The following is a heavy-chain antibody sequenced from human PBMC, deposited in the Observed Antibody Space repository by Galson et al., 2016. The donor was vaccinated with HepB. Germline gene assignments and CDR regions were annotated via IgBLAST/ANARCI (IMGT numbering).Heavy chain of an antibody. CDR2: VFQSGDT. CDR3: ASLPLGYCSGPSCYWEFDF. D-gene: IGHD2-2*01. CDR1: GGSINSPTW. Sequence: ETLSLTCAVSGGSINSPTWWSWVRQPPGKGLEWIGEVFQSGDTNYNPSLKSRVTILVDRSKNQFSLRPTSVTAADTAVYYCASLPLGYCSGPSCYWEFDFWGQGTLVIVSS. V-gene: IGHV4-4*02. J-gene: IGHJ4*02.